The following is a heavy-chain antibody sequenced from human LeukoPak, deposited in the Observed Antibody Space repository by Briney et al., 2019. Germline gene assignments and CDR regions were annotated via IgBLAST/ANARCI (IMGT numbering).Heavy chain of an antibody. CDR3: ARHCSGGSCYTSAFDI. J-gene: IGHJ3*02. D-gene: IGHD2-15*01. CDR1: GYTFTSYW. CDR2: IYPGDSDT. V-gene: IGHV5-51*01. Sequence: KPGESLKISCTGSGYTFTSYWIGWVRQLPGKGLEWMGIIYPGDSDTSYSPSLQGQITTSADKTISTAYQQWSSLKASDTAMYYCARHCSGGSCYTSAFDIWGQGTMVTVSS.